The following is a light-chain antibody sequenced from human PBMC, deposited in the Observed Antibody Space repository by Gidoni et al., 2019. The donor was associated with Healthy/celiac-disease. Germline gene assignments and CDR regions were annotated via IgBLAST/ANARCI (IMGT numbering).Light chain of an antibody. CDR3: QQYNNWTPWT. Sequence: EIVMTQSPATLPVSPGERATLSCRASQSVSSNLAWYQQKPGQAPRLLIYGASTRATGIPARFSGSGSGTEFTLTISSLQSEDFAVYYCQQYNNWTPWTFGQXTKVEIK. CDR2: GAS. V-gene: IGKV3-15*01. CDR1: QSVSSN. J-gene: IGKJ1*01.